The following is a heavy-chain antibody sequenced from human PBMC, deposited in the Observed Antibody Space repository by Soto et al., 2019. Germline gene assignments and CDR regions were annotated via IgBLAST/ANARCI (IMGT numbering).Heavy chain of an antibody. CDR2: VRGDNGHT. J-gene: IGHJ5*02. CDR3: ARDLGYCRSGTCYREWFDP. D-gene: IGHD2-15*01. Sequence: QVQLVQSGAEVKKPGASVKVSCKASGYTFTTHGISWVRQVPGQGLEWMGWVRGDNGHTNYAQSLQGRVTMTTDTSTNTAYMELRSLRSADTAVHYCARDLGYCRSGTCYREWFDPWGQGTLVTVSS. V-gene: IGHV1-18*01. CDR1: GYTFTTHG.